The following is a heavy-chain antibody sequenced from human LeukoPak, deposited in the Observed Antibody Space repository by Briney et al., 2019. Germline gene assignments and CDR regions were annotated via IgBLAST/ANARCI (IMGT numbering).Heavy chain of an antibody. CDR1: DCSISSYY. D-gene: IGHD7-27*01. Sequence: PSETLSLTCTVSDCSISSYYWSWIRQPPGKRLEWIGYVSYSGSSSSNPSLESRVTISVDMYKNQFSLRLSSVTASDTAVYYCARLQGRGDNYLDYWGQGTLVTVSS. J-gene: IGHJ4*02. V-gene: IGHV4-59*08. CDR2: VSYSGSS. CDR3: ARLQGRGDNYLDY.